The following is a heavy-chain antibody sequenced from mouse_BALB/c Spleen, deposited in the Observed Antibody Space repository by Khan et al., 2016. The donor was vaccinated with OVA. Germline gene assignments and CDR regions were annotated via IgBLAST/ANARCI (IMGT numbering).Heavy chain of an antibody. J-gene: IGHJ3*01. D-gene: IGHD4-1*01. Sequence: VQLKESGPGLVKPSQSLSLTCTVTGYSITSDYAWNWIRQFPGNKLEWMGYIGYSGSTSYNPSLKSRISITRDTSKNQFFLQLNSVTTEDTATXSCASLGPGFAYWGQGTLVTVSA. CDR3: ASLGPGFAY. V-gene: IGHV3-2*02. CDR1: GYSITSDYA. CDR2: IGYSGST.